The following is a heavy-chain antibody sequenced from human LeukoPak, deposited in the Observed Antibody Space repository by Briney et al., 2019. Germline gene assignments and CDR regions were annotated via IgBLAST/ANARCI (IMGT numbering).Heavy chain of an antibody. CDR2: IYYSGST. CDR3: ARGSYYDASDY. V-gene: IGHV4-30-4*08. J-gene: IGHJ4*02. Sequence: PSETLSLTCTVSGGSISGSSYYWGWIRQPPGKGLEWIGYIYYSGSTYYNPSLKSRVTISVDTSKNQFSLKLSSVTAADTAVYYCARGSYYDASDYWGQGTLVTVSS. D-gene: IGHD3-22*01. CDR1: GGSISGSSYY.